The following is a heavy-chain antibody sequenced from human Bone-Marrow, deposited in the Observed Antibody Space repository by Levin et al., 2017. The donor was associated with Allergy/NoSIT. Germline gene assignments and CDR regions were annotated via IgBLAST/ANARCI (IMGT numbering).Heavy chain of an antibody. V-gene: IGHV3-30*18. J-gene: IGHJ3*02. CDR3: AKGGLVMAGILDDAFDS. CDR1: GFTFSSYG. D-gene: IGHD6-19*01. Sequence: PGGSLRLSCAASGFTFSSYGMHWVRQAPGKGLEWVAVISYDGSNKYYADSVKGRFTISRDNSKNTLYLQMNSLRAEDTAVYYCAKGGLVMAGILDDAFDSWGQGTMVTVSS. CDR2: ISYDGSNK.